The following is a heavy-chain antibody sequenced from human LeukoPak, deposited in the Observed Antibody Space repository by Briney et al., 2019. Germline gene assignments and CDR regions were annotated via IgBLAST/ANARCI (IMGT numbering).Heavy chain of an antibody. D-gene: IGHD3-10*01. CDR3: ARARYGSGSYYLLLFDY. V-gene: IGHV4-38-2*02. CDR2: IYHSGST. J-gene: IGHJ4*02. CDR1: GYSISSGYY. Sequence: PSETLSLTCTVSGYSISSGYYWGWIRQPPGKGLEWIGSIYHSGSTYYNPSLKSRVTISVDTSKNQFSLKLSSVTAADTAVYYCARARYGSGSYYLLLFDYWGQGTLVTVSS.